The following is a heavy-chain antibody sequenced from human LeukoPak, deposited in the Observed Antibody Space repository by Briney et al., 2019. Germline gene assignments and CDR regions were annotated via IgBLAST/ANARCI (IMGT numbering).Heavy chain of an antibody. D-gene: IGHD6-13*01. CDR3: ARLTSSSSGSSFDY. J-gene: IGHJ4*02. CDR2: IYQSGST. CDR1: GGSFSGYY. Sequence: SETLSLTCAVYGGSFSGYYWGWIRQPPGKGLEWIGSIYQSGSTYYNPSLRSRITISVDTSRNQFSLKLSSVTAADTAVYYCARLTSSSSGSSFDYWGQGTLVTVSS. V-gene: IGHV4-38-2*01.